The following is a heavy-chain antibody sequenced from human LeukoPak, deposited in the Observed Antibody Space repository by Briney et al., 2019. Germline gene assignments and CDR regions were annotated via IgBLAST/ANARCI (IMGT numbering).Heavy chain of an antibody. CDR3: ARGSPTYYYGSGRDYYYGMDV. D-gene: IGHD3-10*01. CDR2: IYPGDSDT. V-gene: IGHV5-51*01. J-gene: IGHJ6*02. CDR1: GYSFTSYW. Sequence: GESLKISCNGSGYSFTSYWIGWVRQMPGKGLEWMGIIYPGDSDTRYSPSFQGQVTISADKSISTAYLQWSSLKASDTAMYYCARGSPTYYYGSGRDYYYGMDVWGQGTTVTVSS.